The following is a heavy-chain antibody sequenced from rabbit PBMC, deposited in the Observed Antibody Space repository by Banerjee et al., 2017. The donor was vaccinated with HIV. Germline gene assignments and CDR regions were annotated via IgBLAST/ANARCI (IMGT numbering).Heavy chain of an antibody. CDR3: ARQYGSTNYAFDP. D-gene: IGHD5-1*01. Sequence: SWVKGRFTISKTSSTTVTLQMTSLTAADTATYFCARQYGSTNYAFDPWGPGTLVTVS. V-gene: IGHV1S40*01. J-gene: IGHJ2*01.